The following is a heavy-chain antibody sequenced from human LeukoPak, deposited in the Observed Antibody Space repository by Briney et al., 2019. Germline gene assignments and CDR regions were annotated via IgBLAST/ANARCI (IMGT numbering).Heavy chain of an antibody. J-gene: IGHJ4*02. Sequence: GGSLRLSCAASGVIFSAYSMNWVRQAPGKGLEWVSSIISSESYIYYADSVKGRFTISRDNAKNSLYLQMNSLRAEDTAVYYCATSGYYYGLVDSWGQGTLVTVSS. CDR1: GVIFSAYS. D-gene: IGHD5-18*01. V-gene: IGHV3-21*01. CDR2: IISSESYI. CDR3: ATSGYYYGLVDS.